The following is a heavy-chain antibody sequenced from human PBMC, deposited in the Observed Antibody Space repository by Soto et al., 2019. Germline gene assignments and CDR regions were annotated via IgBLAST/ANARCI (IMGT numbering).Heavy chain of an antibody. V-gene: IGHV1-24*01. D-gene: IGHD2-15*01. CDR2: FDPEDGET. Sequence: AASVKVSCKVSGYTLTELSMHWVRQAPGKGLEWMGGFDPEDGETIYAQKFQGRVTMTEDASTDTAYMELSSLRSEDTAVYYCATAVCSGGSCLNYYFDYWGQGTLVTVSS. CDR3: ATAVCSGGSCLNYYFDY. CDR1: GYTLTELS. J-gene: IGHJ4*02.